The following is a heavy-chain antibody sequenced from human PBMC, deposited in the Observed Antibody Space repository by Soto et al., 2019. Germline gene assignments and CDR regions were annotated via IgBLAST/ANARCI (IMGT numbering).Heavy chain of an antibody. CDR1: GGTFSGST. D-gene: IGHD3-22*01. J-gene: IGHJ4*02. CDR3: ARQFHYDSSGYYYAY. Sequence: SVNVSCKSAGGTFSGSTISWVRQAPGQGLEWMGGIIPIFGTANYAQKFQGRVTITADESTSTAYMELSRLRSEDTAVYYCARQFHYDSSGYYYAYWGQGTLVTVSS. V-gene: IGHV1-69*13. CDR2: IIPIFGTA.